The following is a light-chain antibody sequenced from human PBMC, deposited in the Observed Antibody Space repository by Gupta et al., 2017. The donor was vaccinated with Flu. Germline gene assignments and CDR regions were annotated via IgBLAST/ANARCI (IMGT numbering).Light chain of an antibody. CDR1: QSIGTN. Sequence: ATLSVSPGERATLSCRASQSIGTNLAWYQQRPGQAPRLLIYDASTRATGVPARFSGSGSGTDFTLTISSLQSEDLGIYYCQRYNKWPQRTFGQGTKLEIK. CDR3: QRYNKWPQRT. J-gene: IGKJ2*01. CDR2: DAS. V-gene: IGKV3-15*01.